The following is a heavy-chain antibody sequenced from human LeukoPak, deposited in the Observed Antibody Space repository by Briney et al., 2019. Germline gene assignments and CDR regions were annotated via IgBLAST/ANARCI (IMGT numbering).Heavy chain of an antibody. V-gene: IGHV1-24*01. CDR1: GCTLTELS. CDR2: FDPEDGET. J-gene: IGHJ6*02. D-gene: IGHD2-2*01. CDR3: ATVFPSDIVVDV. Sequence: GASVKVSCKVSGCTLTELSMHWVRQAPGKGLEWMGGFDPEDGETIYAQKFQGRVTMTEDTSTDTAYMELSSLRSEDTAVYYCATVFPSDIVVDVWGQGTTVTVSS.